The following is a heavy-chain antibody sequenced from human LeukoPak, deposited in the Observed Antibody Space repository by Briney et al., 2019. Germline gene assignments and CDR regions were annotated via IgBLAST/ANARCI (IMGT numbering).Heavy chain of an antibody. J-gene: IGHJ4*02. D-gene: IGHD3-22*01. CDR1: GFTFSDYY. CDR3: ARHQYYYDSSGYSD. CDR2: ISSSSSHT. Sequence: GGSLRLSYAASGFTFSDYYMSWIRQAPGKGLEWVSYISSSSSHTNCADSVKGRFTISRDNAKNSLYLQMNSLRAEDTAVYYCARHQYYYDSSGYSDWGQGTLVTVSS. V-gene: IGHV3-11*06.